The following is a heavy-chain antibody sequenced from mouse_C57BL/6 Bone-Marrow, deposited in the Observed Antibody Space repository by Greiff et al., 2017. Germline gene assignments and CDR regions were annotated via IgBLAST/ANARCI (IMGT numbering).Heavy chain of an antibody. Sequence: VQLQQSGAELARPGASVKLSCKASGYTFTSYGISWVKQRTGQGLEWIGEIYPRSGNTYYNEKFKGKATLTADKSSSTAYMELRSLTSEDSAVYFCARFRVYYYGKGAMDYWGQGTSVTVSS. CDR2: IYPRSGNT. J-gene: IGHJ4*01. V-gene: IGHV1-81*01. D-gene: IGHD1-1*01. CDR3: ARFRVYYYGKGAMDY. CDR1: GYTFTSYG.